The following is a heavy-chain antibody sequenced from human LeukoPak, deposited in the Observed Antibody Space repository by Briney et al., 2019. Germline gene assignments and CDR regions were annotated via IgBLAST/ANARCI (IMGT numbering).Heavy chain of an antibody. V-gene: IGHV4-59*01. CDR2: IYYSGST. CDR1: GGSISSYY. J-gene: IGHJ6*03. Sequence: PSETLSLTCTVSGGSISSYYWSWIWQPPGKGLEWIGYIYYSGSTNYNPSLKSRVTISVDTSKNQFSLKLSSVTAAETAVYYCAREGRYRYGYNEYHSYMDIWGKGTTVTVSS. D-gene: IGHD5-24*01. CDR3: AREGRYRYGYNEYHSYMDI.